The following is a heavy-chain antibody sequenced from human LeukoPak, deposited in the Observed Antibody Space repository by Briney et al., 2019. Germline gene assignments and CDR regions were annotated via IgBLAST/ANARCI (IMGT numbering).Heavy chain of an antibody. Sequence: ASVKVSCKASGYTFTSYYMHWVRQAPGQGLEWMGIINPSGGSTSFAQKFQGRVTMTRDTSTSTLYIELSSLTSEDTAVYYCAIAAAAFDYWGQGTLVTVSS. CDR1: GYTFTSYY. D-gene: IGHD6-13*01. V-gene: IGHV1-46*01. CDR3: AIAAAAFDY. J-gene: IGHJ4*02. CDR2: INPSGGST.